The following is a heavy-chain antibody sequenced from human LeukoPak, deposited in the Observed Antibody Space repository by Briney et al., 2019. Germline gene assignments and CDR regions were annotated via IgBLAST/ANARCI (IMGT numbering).Heavy chain of an antibody. Sequence: GGSLRLSCAASGFTFSRYDMHWVRQAPGKGLEWVALMSYDGRNKDYADSVKGRFTISRDNSKNTLYLQMNSLRADDTAVYYCAAGTVRFDYWGQGTLVTVSS. V-gene: IGHV3-30*04. CDR3: AAGTVRFDY. CDR2: MSYDGRNK. J-gene: IGHJ4*02. D-gene: IGHD4-11*01. CDR1: GFTFSRYD.